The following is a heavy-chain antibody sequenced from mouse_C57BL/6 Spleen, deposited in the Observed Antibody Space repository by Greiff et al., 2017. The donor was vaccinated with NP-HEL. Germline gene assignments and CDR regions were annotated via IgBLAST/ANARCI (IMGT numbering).Heavy chain of an antibody. J-gene: IGHJ3*01. D-gene: IGHD1-1*01. Sequence: VQLQQPGAELVMPGASVKLSCKASGYTFTSYWMHWVKQRPGQGLEWIGEIDPSDSYTNYNQKFKGKSTLTVDKSSSTAYMQLSSLTSEDSAVYYCARHGSSWFAYWGQGALGTVSA. CDR1: GYTFTSYW. CDR2: IDPSDSYT. V-gene: IGHV1-69*01. CDR3: ARHGSSWFAY.